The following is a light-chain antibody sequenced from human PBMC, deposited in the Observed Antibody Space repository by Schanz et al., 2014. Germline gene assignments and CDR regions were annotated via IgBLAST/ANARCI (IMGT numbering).Light chain of an antibody. Sequence: QSALTQPASVSGSPGQSITISCTGTSSDVGSYNLVSWYQQHPGKAPKLMIYEGTKRPSGVSNRFSASKSGNTASLTISRLQAEDEADYYCSSYMSSSHWVFGGGTKLTVL. CDR1: SSDVGSYNL. J-gene: IGLJ3*02. V-gene: IGLV2-14*02. CDR2: EGT. CDR3: SSYMSSSHWV.